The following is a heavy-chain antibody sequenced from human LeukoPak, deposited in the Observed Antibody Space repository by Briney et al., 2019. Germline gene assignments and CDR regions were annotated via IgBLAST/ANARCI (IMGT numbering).Heavy chain of an antibody. J-gene: IGHJ6*02. CDR2: IIPIFGTA. CDR3: ARDGQAYCGVDCSASIDV. V-gene: IGHV1-69*05. CDR1: RGTFSSYA. D-gene: IGHD2-21*01. Sequence: ASVKVSCKASRGTFSSYAISWVRQAPGQGLEWMGGIIPIFGTANYAQKFQGRVTITTDESTSTAYMELSSLRSEDTAVYYCARDGQAYCGVDCSASIDVWGPGRTVTVSS.